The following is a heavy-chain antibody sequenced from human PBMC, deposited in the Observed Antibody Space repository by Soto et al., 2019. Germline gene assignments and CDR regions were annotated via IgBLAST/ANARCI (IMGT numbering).Heavy chain of an antibody. CDR1: GGTFSSYA. CDR2: IIPIFGTA. D-gene: IGHD5-18*01. J-gene: IGHJ5*02. V-gene: IGHV1-69*01. CDR3: ARDRGYTAMAINWFDP. Sequence: QVQLVQSGAEVKKPGSSVKVSCKASGGTFSSYAISWVRQAPGQGLEWMGGIIPIFGTANYAQKFQGRVTITADESTRTAYMELSSLRSEDTAVYYCARDRGYTAMAINWFDPWGQGTLVTVSS.